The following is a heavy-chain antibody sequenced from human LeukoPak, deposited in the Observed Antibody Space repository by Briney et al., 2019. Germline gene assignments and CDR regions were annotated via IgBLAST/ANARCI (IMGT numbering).Heavy chain of an antibody. CDR1: RGSINSRSYY. V-gene: IGHV4-39*01. CDR2: VNYGGTT. Sequence: PGTPSLTRTLSRGSINSRSYYAGWTRHPPREGLEWIGCVNYGGTTYYNPSLKSRVTISEDTSRNQFSLKLSSVTAADTAVYYCARRATTVTTGYYYSCMDVWGKGTTVTVSS. CDR3: ARRATTVTTGYYYSCMDV. J-gene: IGHJ6*03. D-gene: IGHD4-17*01.